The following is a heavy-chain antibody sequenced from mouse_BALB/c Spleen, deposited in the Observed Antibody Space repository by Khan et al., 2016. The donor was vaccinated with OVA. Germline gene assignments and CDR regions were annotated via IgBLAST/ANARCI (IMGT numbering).Heavy chain of an antibody. V-gene: IGHV1-4*01. D-gene: IGHD2-14*01. CDR1: GYTFTTYT. CDR3: AREGAYYRSDGWFAY. Sequence: QVQLKQSGAELARPGASVKMSCKASGYTFTTYTIHWVKQRPGQGLEWIGYIIPSSDYTNYNQNFKDKATLTADKSSSTAYMQLSSLTSEDAAVEYCAREGAYYRSDGWFAYWGQGTLVTVSA. CDR2: IIPSSDYT. J-gene: IGHJ3*01.